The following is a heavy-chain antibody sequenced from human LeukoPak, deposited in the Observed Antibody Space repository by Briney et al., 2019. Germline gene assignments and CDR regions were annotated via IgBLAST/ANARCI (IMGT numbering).Heavy chain of an antibody. V-gene: IGHV4-39*07. D-gene: IGHD6-19*01. CDR3: ARRDMECNTTLFHLWLGNSGWFYFDY. CDR2: VFKTGST. CDR1: GDSISSSPYY. Sequence: SETLSLTCTVSGDSISSSPYYWAWIRQAPGTGLEWIGSVFKTGSTYYNPSLKSRVVVSVDTSKNQFSLNLKSVSAADTAVYYWARRDMECNTTLFHLWLGNSGWFYFDYWAQGTLFTVSS. J-gene: IGHJ4*02.